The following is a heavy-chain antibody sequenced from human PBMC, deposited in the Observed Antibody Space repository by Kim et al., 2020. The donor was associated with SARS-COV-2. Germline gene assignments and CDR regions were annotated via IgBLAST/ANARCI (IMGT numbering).Heavy chain of an antibody. V-gene: IGHV4-59*01. CDR3: ARGDLGLPLYFDY. J-gene: IGHJ4*02. Sequence: SETLSLTCTVSGGSISSYYWSWIRQPPGKGLEWIGYIYYSGSTNYNPSLKSRVTISVDTSKNQFSLKLSSVTAADTAVYYWARGDLGLPLYFDYWGQGTLVTVSS. D-gene: IGHD7-27*01. CDR2: IYYSGST. CDR1: GGSISSYY.